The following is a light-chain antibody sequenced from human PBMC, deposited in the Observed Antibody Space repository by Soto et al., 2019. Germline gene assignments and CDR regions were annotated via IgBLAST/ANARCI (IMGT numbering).Light chain of an antibody. CDR1: QGISSY. CDR3: QKYNSAPWT. Sequence: EIQLTPCPASLSASVGAVVIITYRVSQGISSYLNWYRQKPGKVPKLLIDAASTLQSVVPSRFSGSGSGTDFTLTISSLQPEDGATYYCQKYNSAPWTFGQGTKVDIK. CDR2: AAS. J-gene: IGKJ1*01. V-gene: IGKV1-27*01.